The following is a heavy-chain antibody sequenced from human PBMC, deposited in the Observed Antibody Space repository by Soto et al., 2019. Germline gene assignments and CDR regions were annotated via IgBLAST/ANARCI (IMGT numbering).Heavy chain of an antibody. V-gene: IGHV3-30-3*01. CDR2: ISYDGSEK. J-gene: IGHJ6*02. CDR3: ARDLRGCSGGTCYSTYHYGMDV. CDR1: GFTFSSYG. D-gene: IGHD2-15*01. Sequence: QVQLVESGGGVVQPGRSLRLSCAASGFTFSSYGIHWVRQAPGKGLEWVAVISYDGSEKYYEDSVKGRFTISRDNSKNTLSLQMSSLRPDDTAVYYCARDLRGCSGGTCYSTYHYGMDVWGQGTTVTVSS.